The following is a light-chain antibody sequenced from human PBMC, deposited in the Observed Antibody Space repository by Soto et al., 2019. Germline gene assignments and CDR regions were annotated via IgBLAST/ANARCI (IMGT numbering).Light chain of an antibody. CDR2: KAS. CDR3: LQTNTFPLT. Sequence: DIQMTQSPSTLSGSVGDRVTITCRASQTISSWLAWYQQKPGKAPKLLIYKASTLKSGVPSRFSGSGSGTEFTLTINSLQPEDFATYYCLQTNTFPLTFGGGTKVDI. V-gene: IGKV1-5*03. J-gene: IGKJ4*01. CDR1: QTISSW.